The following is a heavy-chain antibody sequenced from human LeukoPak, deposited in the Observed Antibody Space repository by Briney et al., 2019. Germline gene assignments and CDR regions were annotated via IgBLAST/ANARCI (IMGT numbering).Heavy chain of an antibody. Sequence: GGSLRLSCAASGFTFSSYAMSWVRQAPGKGLEWVSGISDSGGSTYCADSVKGRFTISRDNSKSTLFLQMNSLRAEDTAVYYCAKLRSADWGPIDCGGQGTLVTVSS. CDR2: ISDSGGST. D-gene: IGHD7-27*01. CDR1: GFTFSSYA. CDR3: AKLRSADWGPIDC. V-gene: IGHV3-23*01. J-gene: IGHJ4*02.